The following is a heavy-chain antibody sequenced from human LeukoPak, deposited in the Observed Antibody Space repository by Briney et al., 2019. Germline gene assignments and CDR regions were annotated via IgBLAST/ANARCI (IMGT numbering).Heavy chain of an antibody. CDR3: ARGTTRSPPRV. V-gene: IGHV4-34*01. CDR2: INHSGST. J-gene: IGHJ4*02. D-gene: IGHD4-17*01. Sequence: KPSETLSLTCAVYGGSFSGYYWSWIRQPPGKGLEWIGGINHSGSTNYNPSLKSRVTISVDTSKTQFSLKLSSVTAADTAVYYCARGTTRSPPRVWGQGTLVTVSS. CDR1: GGSFSGYY.